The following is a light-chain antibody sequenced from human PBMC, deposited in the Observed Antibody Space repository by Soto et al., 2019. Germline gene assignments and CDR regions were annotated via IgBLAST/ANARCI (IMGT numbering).Light chain of an antibody. Sequence: EIVLTQSPGILSLSPGEGATLSCRASPSLSSSYLAWYKQKPGQAPRVLIYGTSTRATGIPDRFSGSGSGTVFTLTNSRREPEAFAVYYCQQDGASPSWTFGQGNKVEIK. CDR3: QQDGASPSWT. CDR1: PSLSSSY. CDR2: GTS. J-gene: IGKJ1*01. V-gene: IGKV3-20*01.